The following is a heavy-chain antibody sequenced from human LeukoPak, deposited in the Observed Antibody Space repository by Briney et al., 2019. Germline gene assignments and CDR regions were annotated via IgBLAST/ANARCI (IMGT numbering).Heavy chain of an antibody. CDR2: ISAYNGNT. D-gene: IGHD1-26*01. V-gene: IGHV1-18*01. CDR1: GYTFTSYG. CDR3: ARDRSGSPPYNWFDP. Sequence: ASVKVSCKASGYTFTSYGISWVRQAPGQGLEWMGWISAYNGNTNYAQKLQGRVTMTTDASTSIAYMELSSLRSEDTAVYYCARDRSGSPPYNWFDPWGQGTLVTVSS. J-gene: IGHJ5*02.